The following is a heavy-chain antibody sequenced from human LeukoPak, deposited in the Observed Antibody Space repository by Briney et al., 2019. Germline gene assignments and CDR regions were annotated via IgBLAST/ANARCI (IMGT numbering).Heavy chain of an antibody. Sequence: PGGSLRLSCAASGFTFSSYAMSRVRQAPGKGLEWVSAISGSGGSTYYADSVKGRFTISRDNSKNTLYLQMNSLRAEDTAVYYCAKQLVAARYYYYGMDVWGQGTTVTVSS. V-gene: IGHV3-23*01. J-gene: IGHJ6*02. CDR3: AKQLVAARYYYYGMDV. D-gene: IGHD6-6*01. CDR1: GFTFSSYA. CDR2: ISGSGGST.